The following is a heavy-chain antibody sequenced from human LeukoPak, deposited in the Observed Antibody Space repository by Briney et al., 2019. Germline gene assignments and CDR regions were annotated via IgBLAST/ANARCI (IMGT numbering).Heavy chain of an antibody. J-gene: IGHJ4*02. CDR2: IIPIFGTA. CDR1: GGTFSSYA. CDR3: ARLFDVVVPAALHEDY. D-gene: IGHD2-2*01. V-gene: IGHV1-69*01. Sequence: GSSVKVSCKASGGTFSSYAISWVRQAPGQGLEWMGGIIPIFGTANYAQKFQGRVTITADESTSTAYMELSSLRSEDTAVYYCARLFDVVVPAALHEDYWGQGTLVTVSS.